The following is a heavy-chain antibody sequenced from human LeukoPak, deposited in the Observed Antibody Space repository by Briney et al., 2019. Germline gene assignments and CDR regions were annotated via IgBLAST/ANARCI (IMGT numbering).Heavy chain of an antibody. CDR1: GGSIRSSSYY. Sequence: SETLSLTCTVSGGSIRSSSYYWGWIRQPPGKGLEWIGSIYFSGSTYYNTSLRSRVTISVDTSKNQFSLKLSSVTAADTAVYYCATQTVYNYGYFDYWGQGTLVTFSS. V-gene: IGHV4-39*01. D-gene: IGHD5-18*01. J-gene: IGHJ4*02. CDR2: IYFSGST. CDR3: ATQTVYNYGYFDY.